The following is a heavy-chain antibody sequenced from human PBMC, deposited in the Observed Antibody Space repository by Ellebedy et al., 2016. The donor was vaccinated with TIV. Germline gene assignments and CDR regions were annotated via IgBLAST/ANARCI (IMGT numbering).Heavy chain of an antibody. Sequence: AASVKVSCKASGGTFSHFAINWLRQAPGQGLEWMGRIVLMFGPLHYARKFQGRLTITADAAAGIAYMDLSSLRAEDTAVDYCVTTYSVGPELQLDYWGLGSLVTVTS. CDR3: VTTYSVGPELQLDY. D-gene: IGHD4-11*01. CDR1: GGTFSHFA. J-gene: IGHJ4*02. V-gene: IGHV1-69*13. CDR2: IVLMFGPL.